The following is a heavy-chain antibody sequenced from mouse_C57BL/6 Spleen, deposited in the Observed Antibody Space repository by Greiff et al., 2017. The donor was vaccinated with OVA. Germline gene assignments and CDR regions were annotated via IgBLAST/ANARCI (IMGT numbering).Heavy chain of an antibody. CDR1: GYSITSGYY. Sequence: EVKLQESGPGLVKPSQSLSLTCSVTGYSITSGYYWNWIRQFPGNKLEWMGYISYDGSNNYNPSLKNRISITRDTSKNQFFLKLNSVTTEDTATYYCARDLSYSGGFAYWGQGTLVTVSA. CDR3: ARDLSYSGGFAY. CDR2: ISYDGSN. V-gene: IGHV3-6*01. J-gene: IGHJ3*01. D-gene: IGHD2-10*01.